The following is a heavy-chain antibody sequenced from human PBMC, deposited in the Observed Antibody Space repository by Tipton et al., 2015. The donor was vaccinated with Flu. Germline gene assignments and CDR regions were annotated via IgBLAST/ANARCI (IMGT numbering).Heavy chain of an antibody. Sequence: GEALGSSFYWAWIRQPPGRGLEWIANVHTSAGTYYNPSLKSRVTLSVDRSKNQFSLRLASVTAADTAVYFCARRDFSNYVSEPRNWFDFWGQGTLVTVSS. CDR2: VHTSAGT. CDR1: GEALGSSFY. V-gene: IGHV4-38-2*01. J-gene: IGHJ5*01. D-gene: IGHD4-11*01. CDR3: ARRDFSNYVSEPRNWFDF.